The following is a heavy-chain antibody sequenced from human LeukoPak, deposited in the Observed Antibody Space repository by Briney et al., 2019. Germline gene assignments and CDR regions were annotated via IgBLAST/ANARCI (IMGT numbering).Heavy chain of an antibody. CDR2: IYTSGST. CDR3: ARENSRSYREFDY. J-gene: IGHJ4*02. D-gene: IGHD1-26*01. Sequence: SETLSLTCTVSGGSISSYYWSWIRQPAGKGLEWIGRIYTSGSTNYNASLKSRVSMSVDTSKNQFSLKLSSVTAADTAVFYCARENSRSYREFDYWGQGTLVTVSS. V-gene: IGHV4-4*07. CDR1: GGSISSYY.